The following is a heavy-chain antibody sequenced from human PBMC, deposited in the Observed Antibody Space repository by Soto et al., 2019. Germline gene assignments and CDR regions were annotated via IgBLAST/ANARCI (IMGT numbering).Heavy chain of an antibody. CDR3: ARDRRYGDYFDY. CDR1: GGSISSYY. CDR2: IYYSGST. D-gene: IGHD4-17*01. V-gene: IGHV4-59*01. Sequence: QVQLLESGPGLVKPSETLSLTCTVSGGSISSYYWSWIRQPPGKGLEWIGYIYYSGSTNYNPSLKRRVTISVDTSKNQFSLKLSSVTAADTAVHYCARDRRYGDYFDYWGQGTLVTVSS. J-gene: IGHJ4*02.